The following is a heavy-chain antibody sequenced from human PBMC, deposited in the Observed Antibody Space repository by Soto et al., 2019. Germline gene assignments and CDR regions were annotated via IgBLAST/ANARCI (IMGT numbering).Heavy chain of an antibody. Sequence: SETLSLTCTVSGGSISSYYWSWIRQPPGKGLEWIGYIYYSGSTNYNPSLKSRVTISVDTSKNQFSLKLSSVTAADTAVYYCARLYDILTGYNLDYWGQGTLVTVSS. CDR3: ARLYDILTGYNLDY. J-gene: IGHJ4*02. CDR2: IYYSGST. V-gene: IGHV4-59*08. D-gene: IGHD3-9*01. CDR1: GGSISSYY.